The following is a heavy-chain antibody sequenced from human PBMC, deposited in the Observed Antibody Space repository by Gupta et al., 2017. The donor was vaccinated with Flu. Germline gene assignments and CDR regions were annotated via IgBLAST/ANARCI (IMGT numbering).Heavy chain of an antibody. J-gene: IGHJ6*03. V-gene: IGHV4-59*08. CDR3: ARHLRTSVGGVNLSYYYYMDV. D-gene: IGHD3-16*01. CDR2: IYYTGST. Sequence: GLGWIGYIYYTGSTNYNPSLKSRVTMSVDTSKDQLSLKLSSVTAADTAVYYCARHLRTSVGGVNLSYYYYMDVWGKGTTVTVSS.